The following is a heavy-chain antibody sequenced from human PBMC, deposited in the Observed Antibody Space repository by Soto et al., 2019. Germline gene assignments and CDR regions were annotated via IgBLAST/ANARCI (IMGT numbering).Heavy chain of an antibody. V-gene: IGHV4-39*01. J-gene: IGHJ6*02. Sequence: PSETLSLTCTVSGGSISSSSYYWGWIRQPPGKGLEWIGSIYYSGSTYYNPSLKSRVTISVDTSKNQFSLKLSSVTAADTAVYYCARQLGYCSSTSCYTGIYHYYGMDVWGQGTTVTVSS. CDR1: GGSISSSSYY. CDR3: ARQLGYCSSTSCYTGIYHYYGMDV. CDR2: IYYSGST. D-gene: IGHD2-2*02.